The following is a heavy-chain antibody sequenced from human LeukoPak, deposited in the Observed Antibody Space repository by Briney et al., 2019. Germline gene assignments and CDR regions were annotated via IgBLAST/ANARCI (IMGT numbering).Heavy chain of an antibody. Sequence: GGSLRLSCAASGFTVSSNYMNWVRQAPGKGLEWVSYISSSSSTIYYADSVKGRFTISRDNAKNSLYLQMNSLRAEDTAVYYCARVSGYYYMDVWGKGTTVTVSS. CDR1: GFTVSSNY. V-gene: IGHV3-48*01. CDR3: ARVSGYYYMDV. J-gene: IGHJ6*03. D-gene: IGHD3-10*01. CDR2: ISSSSSTI.